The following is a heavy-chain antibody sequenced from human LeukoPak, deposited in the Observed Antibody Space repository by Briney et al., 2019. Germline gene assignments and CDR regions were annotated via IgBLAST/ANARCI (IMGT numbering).Heavy chain of an antibody. CDR3: ARDDDILTGYYTIDY. D-gene: IGHD3-9*01. Sequence: PGGSLRLSCAASGFTFSSYSMNWVRQAPGKGLEWVSYISSSSSTIYYADSVKGRFTISRDNAKNSLYLQMNSLRAEDTAVYYCARDDDILTGYYTIDYWGQGTLVTVSS. CDR1: GFTFSSYS. J-gene: IGHJ4*02. CDR2: ISSSSSTI. V-gene: IGHV3-48*04.